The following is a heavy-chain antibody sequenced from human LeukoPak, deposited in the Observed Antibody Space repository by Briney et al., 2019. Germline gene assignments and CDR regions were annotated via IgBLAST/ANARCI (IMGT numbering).Heavy chain of an antibody. J-gene: IGHJ4*02. CDR3: ARDSEQGDFWSGYSH. D-gene: IGHD3-3*01. V-gene: IGHV3-21*01. CDR1: GFTFSSYS. Sequence: GGSLRLSCAASGFTFSSYSMNWVRQAPGKGLEWVSSISSSSSYIYYADSVKGRFTISRDNAKNSLYLQMNSLRAEDTALYYCARDSEQGDFWSGYSHWGQGTLVTVSS. CDR2: ISSSSSYI.